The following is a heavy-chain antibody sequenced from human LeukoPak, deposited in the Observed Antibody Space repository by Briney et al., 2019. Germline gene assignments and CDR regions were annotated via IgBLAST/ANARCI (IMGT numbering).Heavy chain of an antibody. Sequence: ASVNVSCTASGYTFASYAMHWVRQAPGQRLEWMGWILAGNGNTKYSQRFQGRVTTTRDTSARTAYMELSSLKSEDTAVYYCARALGIVYSRPFDYWGQGTLVTVSS. V-gene: IGHV1-3*01. D-gene: IGHD3-22*01. CDR1: GYTFASYA. CDR3: ARALGIVYSRPFDY. CDR2: ILAGNGNT. J-gene: IGHJ4*02.